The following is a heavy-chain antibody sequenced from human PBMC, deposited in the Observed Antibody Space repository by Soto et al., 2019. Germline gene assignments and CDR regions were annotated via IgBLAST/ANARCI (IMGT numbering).Heavy chain of an antibody. J-gene: IGHJ5*02. Sequence: GGSLRVSCAASGFTFSSYGMHWVRQAPGKGLEWVAVISYDGSNKYYADSVKGRFTISRDNSKNTLYLQMNSLRAEDTAVYYCAKDLRRLHIMGVSLFAPGGQGTLVTVSS. CDR3: AKDLRRLHIMGVSLFAP. V-gene: IGHV3-30*18. CDR1: GFTFSSYG. CDR2: ISYDGSNK. D-gene: IGHD2-8*01.